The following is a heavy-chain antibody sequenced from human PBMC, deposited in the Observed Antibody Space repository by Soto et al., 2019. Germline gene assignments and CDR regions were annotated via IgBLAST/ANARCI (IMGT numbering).Heavy chain of an antibody. CDR3: ARDWTWSGLLTDYYYGMDV. CDR2: INPNSGGT. D-gene: IGHD3-3*01. V-gene: IGHV1-2*04. CDR1: GYTFTGYY. J-gene: IGHJ6*02. Sequence: ASVKVSCKASGYTFTGYYMHWVRQAPGQGLEWMGWINPNSGGTNYAQKFQGWVTMTRDTSISTAYMELSRLRSDDTAVYYCARDWTWSGLLTDYYYGMDVWGQGTTVTSP.